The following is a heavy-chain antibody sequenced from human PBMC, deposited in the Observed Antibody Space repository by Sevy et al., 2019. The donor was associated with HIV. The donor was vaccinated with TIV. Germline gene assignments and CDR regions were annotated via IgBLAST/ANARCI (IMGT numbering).Heavy chain of an antibody. D-gene: IGHD1-1*01. Sequence: SETLSLTCAVSGGSSSGYYWAWIRQSPGKGLEWIGEISHRGSTKYNPSLKSRVSISVDTSKDQISLRLTSLTAADTAVYYCARGGIMATTDYGMDVWGQGTTVTVSS. V-gene: IGHV4-34*01. CDR2: ISHRGST. CDR3: ARGGIMATTDYGMDV. CDR1: GGSSSGYY. J-gene: IGHJ6*02.